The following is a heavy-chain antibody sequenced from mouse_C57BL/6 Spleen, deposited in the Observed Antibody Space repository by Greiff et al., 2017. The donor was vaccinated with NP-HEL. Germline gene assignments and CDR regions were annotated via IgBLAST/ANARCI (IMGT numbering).Heavy chain of an antibody. V-gene: IGHV1-82*01. Sequence: VQLQESGPELVKPGASVKISCKASGYAFSSSWMNWVKQRPGKGLEWIGRIYPGDGDTKYNGKFKGKATLTADKSSSTAYMQLSSLTSYDSAVYFCARRGSNHGYFDVWGTGTTVTVSS. CDR1: GYAFSSSW. D-gene: IGHD2-5*01. J-gene: IGHJ1*03. CDR2: IYPGDGDT. CDR3: ARRGSNHGYFDV.